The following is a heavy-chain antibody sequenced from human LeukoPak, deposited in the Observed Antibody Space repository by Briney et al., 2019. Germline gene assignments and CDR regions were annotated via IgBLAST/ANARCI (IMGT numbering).Heavy chain of an antibody. V-gene: IGHV3-23*01. J-gene: IGHJ4*02. CDR2: ISGSGGST. CDR3: ARRAGGYSHPYDY. CDR1: GFTFSSYA. D-gene: IGHD4-23*01. Sequence: NPGGSLRLSCAASGFTFSSYAMSWVRQAPGKGLEWVSAISGSGGSTYYADSVKGRFTISRDNSKNTLYLQMNSLRAEDTAVYYCARRAGGYSHPYDYWGQGILVTVSS.